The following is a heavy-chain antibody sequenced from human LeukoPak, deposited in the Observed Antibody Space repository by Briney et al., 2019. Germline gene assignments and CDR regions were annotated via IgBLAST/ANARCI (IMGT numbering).Heavy chain of an antibody. V-gene: IGHV3-33*06. D-gene: IGHD4-11*01. CDR1: GFTFSAYG. CDR3: AKDFGYSNYGRAFDI. Sequence: GKSLRLSCAASGFTFSAYGMHWVRQAPGKGLEWVALIWHDGSNKYYADSVKGRFTISRDNSKNTLYLQMNSLRAEDTAVYYCAKDFGYSNYGRAFDIWGQGTMVTVSS. J-gene: IGHJ3*02. CDR2: IWHDGSNK.